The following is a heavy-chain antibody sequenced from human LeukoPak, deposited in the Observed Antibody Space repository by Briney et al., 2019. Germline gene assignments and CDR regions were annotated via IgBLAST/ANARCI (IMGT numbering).Heavy chain of an antibody. Sequence: ASVKVSCKASGYTFTSYYMHWVRQAPGQGLEWMGIINPNCGSTSYAQKFQGRVTMTKDTSTGTVYMELSSLRSEDTAVYYCARDFKYQLLWGQGYNWFDPWGQGTLVTVSS. CDR2: INPNCGST. V-gene: IGHV1-46*01. CDR3: ARDFKYQLLWGQGYNWFDP. D-gene: IGHD2-2*01. CDR1: GYTFTSYY. J-gene: IGHJ5*02.